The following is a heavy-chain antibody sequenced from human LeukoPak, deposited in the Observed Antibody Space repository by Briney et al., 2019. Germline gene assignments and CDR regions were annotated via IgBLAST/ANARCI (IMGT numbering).Heavy chain of an antibody. CDR3: AKGGYGFDY. V-gene: IGHV3-23*01. D-gene: IGHD5-18*01. CDR2: ISGSGGST. J-gene: IGHJ4*02. CDR1: GFIFRSYG. Sequence: GRSLRLSCAASGFIFRSYGMHWVRQAPGKGLEWVSAISGSGGSTYYADSVKGRFTISRDNSKNTLYLQMNSLRAEDTAVYYCAKGGYGFDYWGQGTLVTVSS.